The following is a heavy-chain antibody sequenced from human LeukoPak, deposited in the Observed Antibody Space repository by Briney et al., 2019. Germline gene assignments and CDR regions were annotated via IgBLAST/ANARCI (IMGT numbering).Heavy chain of an antibody. CDR3: ARTRAWGMSMKIVVDY. J-gene: IGHJ4*02. CDR1: GYTFTGYA. CDR2: INTNTGNP. V-gene: IGHV7-4-1*02. D-gene: IGHD3-22*01. Sequence: GASVKVSCKASGYTFTGYAMNWVRQAPGQGLEWMGWINTNTGNPTYAQGFTGRFVFSLDTSVNTAYLRISSLEAEDTAVYYCARTRAWGMSMKIVVDYWGQGTLVTVS.